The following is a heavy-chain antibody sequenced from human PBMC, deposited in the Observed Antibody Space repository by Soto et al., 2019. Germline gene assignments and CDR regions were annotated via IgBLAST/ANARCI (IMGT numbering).Heavy chain of an antibody. J-gene: IGHJ4*02. D-gene: IGHD3-3*01. CDR3: ARALSKKGTLESRVFDY. CDR1: GGSISSGGYY. V-gene: IGHV4-31*03. Sequence: PSETLSLTCTVSGGSISSGGYYWSWIRQHPGKGLEWIGYIYYSGSTYYNPSLKSRVTISVDTSKNQFSLKLSSVTAADTAVYYCARALSKKGTLESRVFDYWGQGTLVTVSS. CDR2: IYYSGST.